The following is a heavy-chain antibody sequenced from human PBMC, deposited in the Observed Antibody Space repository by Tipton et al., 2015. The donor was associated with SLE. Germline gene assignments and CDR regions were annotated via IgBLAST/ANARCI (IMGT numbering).Heavy chain of an antibody. D-gene: IGHD3-16*01. CDR1: GYTFVGHG. CDR3: AVDRGKCIITFCQPNWFDP. Sequence: QVQLVQSGAEVKKPGASVKVSCKASGYTFVGHGITWVRQAPGQGLEWMAWISVYSGLANTNFAQKFQGRVIMTTDASTNTAYMELRSLTSDDTAVYYCAVDRGKCIITFCQPNWFDPWRQGTLVTVSS. J-gene: IGHJ5*02. V-gene: IGHV1-18*01. CDR2: ISVYSGLANT.